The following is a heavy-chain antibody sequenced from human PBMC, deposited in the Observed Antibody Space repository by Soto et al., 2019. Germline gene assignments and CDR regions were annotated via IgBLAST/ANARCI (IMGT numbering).Heavy chain of an antibody. CDR3: AGDGVVVAATLYNWFDP. J-gene: IGHJ5*02. CDR2: ISAYNGNT. CDR1: GYTFTSYG. V-gene: IGHV1-18*01. D-gene: IGHD2-15*01. Sequence: ASVKVSCKASGYTFTSYGISWVRQAPGQGLEWMGWISAYNGNTNYAQKLQGRVTMTTDTSTSTAYMELRSLRSDDTAVYYCAGDGVVVAATLYNWFDPWGQGTLVTVSS.